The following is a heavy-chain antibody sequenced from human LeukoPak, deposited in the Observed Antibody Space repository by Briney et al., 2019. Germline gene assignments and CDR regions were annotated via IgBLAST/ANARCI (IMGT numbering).Heavy chain of an antibody. CDR3: AREGSYSAYFDY. Sequence: GGSLRLSCAASGFTFSSYPMHWVRQAPGKGLVWVSRINSDGSYTRYADTVKGRFAISRDNAKNSLYLQMNSLRAEDTAVYYCAREGSYSAYFDYWGQGTLVTVSS. CDR2: INSDGSYT. CDR1: GFTFSSYP. J-gene: IGHJ4*02. D-gene: IGHD1-26*01. V-gene: IGHV3-74*01.